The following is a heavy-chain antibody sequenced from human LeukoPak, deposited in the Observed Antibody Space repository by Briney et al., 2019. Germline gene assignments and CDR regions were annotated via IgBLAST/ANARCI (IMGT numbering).Heavy chain of an antibody. CDR2: ISGSGGST. J-gene: IGHJ6*02. Sequence: GGSLRLSCAASGFTFSSYAMSWVRQAPGKGLERVSAISGSGGSTYYADSVKGRFTISRDNSKNTLYLQMHSLRAEDTAVYYCGKRELWHGSGEDAWGQGTTVTVSS. CDR3: GKRELWHGSGEDA. CDR1: GFTFSSYA. V-gene: IGHV3-23*01. D-gene: IGHD3-10*01.